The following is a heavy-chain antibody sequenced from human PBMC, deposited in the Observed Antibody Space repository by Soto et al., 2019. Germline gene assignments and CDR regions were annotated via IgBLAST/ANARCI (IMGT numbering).Heavy chain of an antibody. V-gene: IGHV4-38-2*01. CDR2: IYHSGST. D-gene: IGHD1-26*01. Sequence: PSETLSLTCAVSGYSISSGYDWGWIRQPPGKGLEWIGSIYHSGSTYYNPSLKSRVTISVDTSKNQFSLKLSSVTAADTAVYYCARGVVGATHSYYFDYWGQGTLVTVSS. J-gene: IGHJ4*02. CDR3: ARGVVGATHSYYFDY. CDR1: GYSISSGYD.